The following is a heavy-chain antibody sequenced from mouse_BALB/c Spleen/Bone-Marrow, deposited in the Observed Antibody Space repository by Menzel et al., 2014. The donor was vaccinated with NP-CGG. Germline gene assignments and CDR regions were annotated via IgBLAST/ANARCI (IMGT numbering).Heavy chain of an antibody. CDR3: ARERGWPYAMDY. CDR2: INPSSGYT. V-gene: IGHV1-4*02. J-gene: IGHJ4*01. Sequence: QVQLQQSAAELARPGASVKMSCKASGYTFTSYTMHWVKRRPGQGLEWIGYINPSSGYTEYNQKFKDKTTLTADKSSSTAYMQLSSLTSEDSAVYYCARERGWPYAMDYWGQGTSVTVSS. CDR1: GYTFTSYT. D-gene: IGHD2-3*01.